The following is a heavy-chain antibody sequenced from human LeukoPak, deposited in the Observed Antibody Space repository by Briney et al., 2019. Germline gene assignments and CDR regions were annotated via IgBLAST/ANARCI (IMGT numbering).Heavy chain of an antibody. D-gene: IGHD3-22*01. J-gene: IGHJ5*02. Sequence: GGSLRLSCAASGFTFSSYAMHWVRQAPGKGLEWAAVISYDGSNKYYADSVKGRFTISRDNSKNTLYLQMNSLRAEDTAVYYCARALYDSSGFNWFDPWGQGTLVTVSS. CDR2: ISYDGSNK. CDR3: ARALYDSSGFNWFDP. V-gene: IGHV3-30-3*01. CDR1: GFTFSSYA.